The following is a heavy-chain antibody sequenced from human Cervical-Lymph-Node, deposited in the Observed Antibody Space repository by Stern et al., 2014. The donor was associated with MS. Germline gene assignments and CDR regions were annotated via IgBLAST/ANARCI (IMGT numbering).Heavy chain of an antibody. V-gene: IGHV1-18*01. CDR3: ARGRLGSEDAFDI. Sequence: QVQLVQSGAGVMKPGASLKVSCTASGYTFNNDGISWVRQAPGQGLEWIGWISADNGNTNNAQKRQGRVTMTTDTSSSTAYMELRSLRSDDTAMYYCARGRLGSEDAFDIWGQGTMVTVSS. D-gene: IGHD2-15*01. CDR1: GYTFNNDG. J-gene: IGHJ3*02. CDR2: ISADNGNT.